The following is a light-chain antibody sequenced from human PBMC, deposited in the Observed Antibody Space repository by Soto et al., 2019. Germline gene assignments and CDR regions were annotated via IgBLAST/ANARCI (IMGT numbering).Light chain of an antibody. CDR3: QHYSDWPLT. CDR1: QSVGNN. Sequence: EIVLTQSPATLSVSPGERATLSCRASQSVGNNFAWYQQKPGQAPRLLIFATSTRATGVPARFSGSGSGTEFTLTISSLQSEDFAVYYCQHYSDWPLTFGGGAKVEIE. J-gene: IGKJ4*01. V-gene: IGKV3-15*01. CDR2: ATS.